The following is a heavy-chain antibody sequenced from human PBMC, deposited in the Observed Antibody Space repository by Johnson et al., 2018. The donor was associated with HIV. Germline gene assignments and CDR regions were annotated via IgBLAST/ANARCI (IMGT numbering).Heavy chain of an antibody. CDR1: GFTFSSYA. V-gene: IGHV3-11*04. D-gene: IGHD7-27*01. CDR3: AKSTRGNWGSCFDI. Sequence: QVQLVESGGGLVQPGGSLRLSCAASGFTFSSYAMSWVRQAPGKGLEWVSAISCIGSTIYYADSVKGRFTISRDNAKNSLYLHMNSLRAEDTAVYYCAKSTRGNWGSCFDIWGQGTMVTVSS. CDR2: ISCIGSTI. J-gene: IGHJ3*02.